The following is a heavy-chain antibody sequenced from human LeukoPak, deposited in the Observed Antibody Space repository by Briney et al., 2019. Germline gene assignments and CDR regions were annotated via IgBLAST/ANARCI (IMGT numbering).Heavy chain of an antibody. CDR3: ARGLYAYCGGDCYSYPDY. Sequence: GESLKISCKGSGYSFTSYWLGWVRQMPGKGLEWMGIIYPGDSDTRYSPSFQGQVTISADKSISTAYLQWSSLKASDTAMYYCARGLYAYCGGDCYSYPDYWGQGTLVTVSS. D-gene: IGHD2-21*02. CDR1: GYSFTSYW. V-gene: IGHV5-51*01. J-gene: IGHJ4*02. CDR2: IYPGDSDT.